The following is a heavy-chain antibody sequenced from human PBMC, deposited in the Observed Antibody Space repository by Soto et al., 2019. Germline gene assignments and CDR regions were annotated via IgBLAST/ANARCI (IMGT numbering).Heavy chain of an antibody. CDR1: GFTFRTSA. CDR2: INFSGTST. CDR3: AKDPGWIAVAGSPFDN. J-gene: IGHJ4*02. V-gene: IGHV3-23*01. Sequence: EVQLLESGGGLVQPGGSLRLSCAASGFTFRTSAMSWVRQAPGKGLEWVSAINFSGTSTYYADSVKGRFTISRDNSKNTLDLQMNSLRAEDTAVDFCAKDPGWIAVAGSPFDNWGQGTLVTVSS. D-gene: IGHD6-19*01.